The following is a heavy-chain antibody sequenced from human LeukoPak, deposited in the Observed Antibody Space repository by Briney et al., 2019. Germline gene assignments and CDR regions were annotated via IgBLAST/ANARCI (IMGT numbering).Heavy chain of an antibody. CDR2: IYHSGST. V-gene: IGHV4-30-2*01. D-gene: IGHD6-13*01. Sequence: ASETLSFTCTGSGGSISSVGYYWSWIRQPPGKGVEWIETIYHSGSTYYNPSLKSRVTISVDTSKNQFSLHLSSVTAADTAIYYCARERAGTGTETWGQGTLVIVSS. J-gene: IGHJ5*02. CDR3: ARERAGTGTET. CDR1: GGSISSVGYY.